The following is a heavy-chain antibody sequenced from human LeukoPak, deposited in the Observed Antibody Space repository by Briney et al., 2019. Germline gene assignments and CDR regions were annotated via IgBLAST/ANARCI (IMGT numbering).Heavy chain of an antibody. CDR2: IIPIFGTA. CDR1: VGTFSSYA. V-gene: IGHV1-69*06. D-gene: IGHD6-6*01. CDR3: ASTLSTLIAARPLLYFDY. J-gene: IGHJ4*02. Sequence: ASVKVSCKATVGTFSSYAISWVRQAPGQGLEWMGGIIPIFGTANYAQKFQGRVTITADKSTRTAYMELSSLRSEDTAVYYCASTLSTLIAARPLLYFDYWGQGTLVTVSS.